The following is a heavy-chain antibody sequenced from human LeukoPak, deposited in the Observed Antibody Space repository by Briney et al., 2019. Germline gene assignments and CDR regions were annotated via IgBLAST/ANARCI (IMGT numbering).Heavy chain of an antibody. J-gene: IGHJ4*02. CDR3: ARGLCSSTGCYQGPFDF. CDR1: GFIFSSAW. Sequence: PGGSLRLSCAASGFIFSSAWMTWVRQAPGKGPEWVGHIKNKTYGGTTGYAAPVKGRFIISRDDSKNTLYLQMNRLRTDDTAVYYCARGLCSSTGCYQGPFDFWGQGMLVTVSS. CDR2: IKNKTYGGTT. D-gene: IGHD2-2*01. V-gene: IGHV3-15*01.